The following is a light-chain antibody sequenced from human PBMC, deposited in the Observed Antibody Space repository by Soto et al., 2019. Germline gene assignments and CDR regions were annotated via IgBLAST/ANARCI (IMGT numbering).Light chain of an antibody. CDR3: QQYNGGS. CDR2: KTS. J-gene: IGKJ1*01. CDR1: QTINNW. Sequence: DIQMTQSPSTLSASVGDRVTITCRASQTINNWLAWYQQQPGKAPKLLIYKTSTLQSGVPSRFSGSGSGTEFTLTISSLQPYDFATYYCQQYNGGSFGQGTRVEIK. V-gene: IGKV1-5*03.